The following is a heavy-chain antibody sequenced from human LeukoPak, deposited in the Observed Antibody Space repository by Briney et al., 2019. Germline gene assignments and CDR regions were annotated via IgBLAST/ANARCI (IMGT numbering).Heavy chain of an antibody. CDR2: IWYDGSNK. CDR3: AKDRQLWSPGYYYMDV. V-gene: IGHV3-33*06. CDR1: GFTFSSYA. D-gene: IGHD5-18*01. Sequence: GGSLRLSCAASGFTFSSYAMSWVRQAPGKGLEWVTVIWYDGSNKYYADSVKGRFTISRDNSKNTLYLQMNSLRAEDTAVYFCAKDRQLWSPGYYYMDVWGKGTTVTVSS. J-gene: IGHJ6*03.